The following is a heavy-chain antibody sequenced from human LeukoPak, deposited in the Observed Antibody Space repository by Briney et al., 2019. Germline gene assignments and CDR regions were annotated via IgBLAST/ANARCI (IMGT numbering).Heavy chain of an antibody. D-gene: IGHD2-15*01. CDR3: AKGPFGCSGGSCPFDY. J-gene: IGHJ4*02. V-gene: IGHV3-7*03. Sequence: GGSLRLSCAASGFTFSSYWMSWVRQAPGKGLEWVANIKQDGSEKYYVDSVKGRFTISRDNAKNSLYLQMNSLRAEDTAVYYCAKGPFGCSGGSCPFDYWGQGTLVTVSS. CDR2: IKQDGSEK. CDR1: GFTFSSYW.